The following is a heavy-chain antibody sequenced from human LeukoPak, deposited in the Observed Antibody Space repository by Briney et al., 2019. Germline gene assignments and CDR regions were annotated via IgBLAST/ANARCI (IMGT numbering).Heavy chain of an antibody. CDR3: ARAHSSSWHEPYYFDY. D-gene: IGHD6-13*01. Sequence: SETLSLTCTVSGGSMRSYYWSWIRQPPGKGLEWIGYIYYSGSTIYNPSLKSRVTISVDTSKNQFSLKLNSVTAADTAVYYCARAHSSSWHEPYYFDYWGQGTLVTVSS. CDR1: GGSMRSYY. CDR2: IYYSGST. J-gene: IGHJ4*02. V-gene: IGHV4-59*08.